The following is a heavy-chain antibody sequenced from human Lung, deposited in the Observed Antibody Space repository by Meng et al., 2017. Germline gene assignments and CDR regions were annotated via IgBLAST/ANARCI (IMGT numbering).Heavy chain of an antibody. CDR1: GGSFSDYY. CDR2: INHSGST. CDR3: ARGPTTMAHDFDY. J-gene: IGHJ4*02. V-gene: IGHV4-34*01. D-gene: IGHD4-11*01. Sequence: QVQLPQWAAGLLQPSETLSLPCVVSGGSFSDYYWSWIRQPPGKGLEWIGEINHSGSTNYNPSLESRATISVDTSQNNLSLKLSSVTAADSAVYYCARGPTTMAHDFDYWGQGTLVTVSS.